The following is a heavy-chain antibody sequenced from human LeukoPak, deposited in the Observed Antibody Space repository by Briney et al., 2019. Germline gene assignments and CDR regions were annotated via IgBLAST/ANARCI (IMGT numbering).Heavy chain of an antibody. CDR2: INHSGST. D-gene: IGHD2-15*01. Sequence: SETLSLTCAVYGGSFSGYYWSWIREPPGRGLEWIGEINHSGSTNYNPSLKSRVTISVDTSKNQFSLKLSSVTAADTAVYYCASLPDCSGGSCYSLPGRWNWFDPWGQGTLVTVSS. CDR1: GGSFSGYY. V-gene: IGHV4-34*01. J-gene: IGHJ5*02. CDR3: ASLPDCSGGSCYSLPGRWNWFDP.